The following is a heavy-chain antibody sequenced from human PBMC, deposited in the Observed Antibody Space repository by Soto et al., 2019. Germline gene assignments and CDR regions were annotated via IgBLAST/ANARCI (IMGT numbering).Heavy chain of an antibody. CDR1: GGSSSGYY. Sequence: SETLSLTCAVYGGSSSGYYWSWIRQPPGKGLEWIGEINHSGSTNYNPSLKSRVTISVDTSKNQFSLKLSSVTAADTAVYYCARSQHDKGDLNWGPGTLVTVSS. CDR2: INHSGST. CDR3: ARSQHDKGDLN. D-gene: IGHD4-17*01. V-gene: IGHV4-34*01. J-gene: IGHJ4*02.